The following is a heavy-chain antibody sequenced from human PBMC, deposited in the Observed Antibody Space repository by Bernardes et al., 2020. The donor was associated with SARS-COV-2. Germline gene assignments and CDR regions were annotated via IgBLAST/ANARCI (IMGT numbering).Heavy chain of an antibody. CDR1: GGSISSSSYY. CDR3: ARDGPPTGYSGYVTPENYYMDG. D-gene: IGHD5-12*01. CDR2: IYYSGST. V-gene: IGHV4-39*07. J-gene: IGHJ6*03. Sequence: SETLSLTCTVSGGSISSSSYYWGWIRQPPGKGLEWIGSIYYSGSTYYNPSLKSRVTISVDTSKNQFSLKLSSVTAADTAVYYCARDGPPTGYSGYVTPENYYMDGWGKGTTVTVSS.